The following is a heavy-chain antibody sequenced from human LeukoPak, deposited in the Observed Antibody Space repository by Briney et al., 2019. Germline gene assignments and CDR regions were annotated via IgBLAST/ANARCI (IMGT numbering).Heavy chain of an antibody. V-gene: IGHV3-48*01. CDR3: ARDYYDSSGYVDY. J-gene: IGHJ4*02. D-gene: IGHD3-22*01. CDR2: ISSSSSTI. Sequence: GGSLRLSCAASGFTFSSYSMNWVRQAPGKGLEWVSYISSSSSTIYYADSVKGRFTISRDNAKNSLYLQMNSLRAEDTAVYYCARDYYDSSGYVDYWGQGTLVTVSS. CDR1: GFTFSSYS.